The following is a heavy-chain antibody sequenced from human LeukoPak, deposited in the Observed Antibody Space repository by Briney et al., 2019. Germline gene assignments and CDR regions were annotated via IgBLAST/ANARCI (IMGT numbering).Heavy chain of an antibody. D-gene: IGHD1-26*01. CDR3: ARVNSGSYYDDY. CDR1: GYTFTAYY. J-gene: IGHJ4*02. Sequence: ASVRVSCKASGYTFTAYYIHWVRQAPGQGLEWMGWINPKSGGTNYAQNFQGRVTMTRDTSISTGYMELSGLTSDDTAVYYCARVNSGSYYDDYWGQGTLVTVSS. V-gene: IGHV1-2*02. CDR2: INPKSGGT.